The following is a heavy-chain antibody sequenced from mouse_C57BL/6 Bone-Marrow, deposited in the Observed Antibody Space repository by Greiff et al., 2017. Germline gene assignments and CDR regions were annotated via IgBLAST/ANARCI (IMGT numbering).Heavy chain of an antibody. Sequence: QVQLQQSGAELMKPGASVKLSCKATGYTFTGYWMHWVKQRPGQGLEWIGMMHPNGGSPDYNEKFKSEATLSVDKSSRTAYMELSSLTSEDSAVYYCARSYDYDDYTMDYWGQGTSVTVSS. J-gene: IGHJ4*01. V-gene: IGHV1-64*01. CDR2: MHPNGGSP. D-gene: IGHD2-4*01. CDR1: GYTFTGYW. CDR3: ARSYDYDDYTMDY.